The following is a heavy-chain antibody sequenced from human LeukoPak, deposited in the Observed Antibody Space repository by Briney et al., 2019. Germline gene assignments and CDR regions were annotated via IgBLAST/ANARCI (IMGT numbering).Heavy chain of an antibody. V-gene: IGHV3-23*01. CDR2: ISGGGGST. D-gene: IGHD1-14*01. Sequence: GGSLRLSCTASGFTFSTYSMNWVRQAPGKGLEWVSGISGGGGSTYYADSVKGRFTISRDNSKNTLYLQMDSLRAEDTALYYCAKGSGINHYHWIDPWGQGTLVTVSS. J-gene: IGHJ5*02. CDR3: AKGSGINHYHWIDP. CDR1: GFTFSTYS.